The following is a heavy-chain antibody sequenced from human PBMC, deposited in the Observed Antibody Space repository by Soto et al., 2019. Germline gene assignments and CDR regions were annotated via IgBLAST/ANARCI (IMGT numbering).Heavy chain of an antibody. Sequence: PGGSLRLSCTTPGFTFDNFAMSWVRQAAGRGLEWVSAVSGGGGGKYYADSVKGRFIISIDNSKNTVYLQLNGLRTQDTAVYYCSKDVHYDSSGGLAYWGQGTLVTVSS. CDR2: VSGGGGGK. V-gene: IGHV3-23*01. J-gene: IGHJ4*02. CDR1: GFTFDNFA. CDR3: SKDVHYDSSGGLAY. D-gene: IGHD3-22*01.